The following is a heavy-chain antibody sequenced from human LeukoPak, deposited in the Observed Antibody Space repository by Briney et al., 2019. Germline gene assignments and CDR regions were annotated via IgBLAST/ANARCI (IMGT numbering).Heavy chain of an antibody. CDR1: GGSISSYY. CDR3: ASTDFWSGYYTPAFDY. D-gene: IGHD3-3*01. V-gene: IGHV4-59*08. Sequence: SETLSLTCTVSGGSISSYYWSWIRQPPGKGLEWIGYIYYSGSTNYNPSLKSRVTISVDTSKNQFSLKLSSVTAADTAVYYCASTDFWSGYYTPAFDYWGQGTPVTVSS. CDR2: IYYSGST. J-gene: IGHJ4*02.